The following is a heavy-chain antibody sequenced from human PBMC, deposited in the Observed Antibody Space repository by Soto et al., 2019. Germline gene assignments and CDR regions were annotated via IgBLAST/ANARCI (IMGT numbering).Heavy chain of an antibody. J-gene: IGHJ6*02. V-gene: IGHV3-23*01. CDR3: AKTPLYGALRDYYGMDV. CDR2: ISGSGGST. Sequence: VGSLRLSCAASGFTFSSYAMSWVRQAPGKGLEWVSAISGSGGSTYYADSVKGRFTISRDNSKNTLYLQMNSLRAEDTAVYYCAKTPLYGALRDYYGMDVWGQGTTVTVSS. CDR1: GFTFSSYA. D-gene: IGHD4-17*01.